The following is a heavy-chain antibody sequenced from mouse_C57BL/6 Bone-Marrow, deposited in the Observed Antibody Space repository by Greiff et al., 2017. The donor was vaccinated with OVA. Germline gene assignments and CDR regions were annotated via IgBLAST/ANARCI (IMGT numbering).Heavy chain of an antibody. V-gene: IGHV1-61*01. CDR3: ARSGPSMDY. D-gene: IGHD3-1*01. CDR1: GYTFTSHW. J-gene: IGHJ4*01. CDR2: IYPSDSET. Sequence: QVQLQQPGAELVRPGSSVKLSCKASGYTFTSHWMDWVKQRPGQGLEWIGNIYPSDSETHYNQKFKDKATLTVDKSSGTPYMPLSSLTSEDSAVYYCARSGPSMDYWGQGTAVTVSS.